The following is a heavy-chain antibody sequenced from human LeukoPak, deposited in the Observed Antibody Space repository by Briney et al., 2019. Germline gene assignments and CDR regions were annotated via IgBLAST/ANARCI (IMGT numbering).Heavy chain of an antibody. Sequence: SETLSLTCAGYGGSFSGYYWNWIRQPPGKGLEGIGEINHRGSTNNNPSLKSRVTISVDTSKNQFSLKLSSVTAADTAVYYCARFSLGYDAFDIWGQGTMVTVSS. CDR2: INHRGST. J-gene: IGHJ3*02. D-gene: IGHD3-22*01. CDR3: ARFSLGYDAFDI. CDR1: GGSFSGYY. V-gene: IGHV4-34*01.